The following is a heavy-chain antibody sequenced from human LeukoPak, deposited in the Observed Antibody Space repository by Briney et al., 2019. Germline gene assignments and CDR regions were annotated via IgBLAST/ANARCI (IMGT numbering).Heavy chain of an antibody. CDR2: IKQDGSEK. CDR3: ARVKRFLEWLEGGAFDI. Sequence: PGGSLRLSCAASGFTFSSYWMSWVRQAPGKGLEWVANIKQDGSEKYYVDSVKGRITISRDNAKNSLYLQMNSLRAEDTAVYYCARVKRFLEWLEGGAFDIWGQGTMVTVSS. V-gene: IGHV3-7*01. CDR1: GFTFSSYW. J-gene: IGHJ3*02. D-gene: IGHD3-3*01.